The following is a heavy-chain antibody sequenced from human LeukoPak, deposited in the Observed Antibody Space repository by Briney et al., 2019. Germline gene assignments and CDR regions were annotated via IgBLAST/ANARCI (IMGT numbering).Heavy chain of an antibody. V-gene: IGHV3-30*18. J-gene: IGHJ6*02. CDR2: ISYDGSNK. CDR1: GFTFSSYG. Sequence: PGRSLRLSCAASGFTFSSYGMHWVRQAPGKGLEWVAAISYDGSNKYYADSVKGRFTISRDNSKNTLYLQMNSLRAEDTAVYYCAKESRDGYNYGYYYGMDVWGQGTTVTVSS. D-gene: IGHD5-24*01. CDR3: AKESRDGYNYGYYYGMDV.